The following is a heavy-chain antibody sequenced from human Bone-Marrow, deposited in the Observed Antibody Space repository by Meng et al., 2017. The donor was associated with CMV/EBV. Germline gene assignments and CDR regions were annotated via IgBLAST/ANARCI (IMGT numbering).Heavy chain of an antibody. Sequence: ASVKVSCKASGYTFTSYGISWVRQAPGQGLEWMGWMNPNSGNTGYAQKFQGRVTITRNTSISTAYMELSSLRSEDTAVYYCARDARGGMDVWGQGTTVTVSS. J-gene: IGHJ6*02. V-gene: IGHV1-8*03. CDR1: GYTFTSYG. D-gene: IGHD2-2*01. CDR3: ARDARGGMDV. CDR2: MNPNSGNT.